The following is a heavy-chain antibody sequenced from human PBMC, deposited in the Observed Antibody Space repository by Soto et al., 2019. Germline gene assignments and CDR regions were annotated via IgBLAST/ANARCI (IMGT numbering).Heavy chain of an antibody. CDR2: ISAYNGNT. CDR3: ARAPYDFWSGYPLIDFDD. Sequence: GASVKVSCKASGYTFTSYGISWVRQAPGQGLEWMGWISAYNGNTNYAQKLQGRVTMTTDTSTSTAYMELRSLRSDDTAVYYCARAPYDFWSGYPLIDFDDWGQGTLVTVSS. CDR1: GYTFTSYG. J-gene: IGHJ4*02. V-gene: IGHV1-18*01. D-gene: IGHD3-3*01.